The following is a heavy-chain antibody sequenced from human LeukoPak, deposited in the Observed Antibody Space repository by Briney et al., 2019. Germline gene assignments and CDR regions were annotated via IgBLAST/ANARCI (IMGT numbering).Heavy chain of an antibody. D-gene: IGHD1/OR15-1a*01. CDR2: IYSGDST. Sequence: GGSLRLSCAAAGFTVNANYVTWVRQAPGNGLECVSVIYSGDSTYYADSVKGRFTISRDNSKNTLYLQMNSLRAEDTAIYYCARVNKGHYLDYWGKGTLVTVSS. J-gene: IGHJ4*02. CDR1: GFTVNANY. CDR3: ARVNKGHYLDY. V-gene: IGHV3-53*01.